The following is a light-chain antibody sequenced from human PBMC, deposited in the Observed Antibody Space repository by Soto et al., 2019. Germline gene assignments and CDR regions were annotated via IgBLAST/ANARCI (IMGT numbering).Light chain of an antibody. CDR3: HQYGASPWT. J-gene: IGKJ1*01. Sequence: IVLTQSPGTLSLSAGEMSTLSCRASQRVSSNYFAWFQQRPGQAPRLLIYGVSTRATGTPDRFSASGSATEFTLNINRLEPEDFAVYYCHQYGASPWTFGQGTKVDIK. V-gene: IGKV3-20*01. CDR1: QRVSSNY. CDR2: GVS.